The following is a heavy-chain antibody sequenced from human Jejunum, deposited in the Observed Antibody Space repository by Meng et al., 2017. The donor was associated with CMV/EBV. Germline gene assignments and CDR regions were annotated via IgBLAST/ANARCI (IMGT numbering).Heavy chain of an antibody. Sequence: SGGSINSYNWWSWVRQPPGKGLEWIGEIYHSGGTNYNPSLKSRVTISVDRSNNQFSLKLTSVTAADTAVYYCARYVVVPAAISFDSWGQGTLVTVSS. V-gene: IGHV4-4*02. CDR3: ARYVVVPAAISFDS. D-gene: IGHD2-2*01. CDR1: GGSINSYNW. J-gene: IGHJ4*02. CDR2: IYHSGGT.